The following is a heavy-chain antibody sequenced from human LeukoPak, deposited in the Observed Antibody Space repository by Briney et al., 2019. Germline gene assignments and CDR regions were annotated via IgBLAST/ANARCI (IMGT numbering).Heavy chain of an antibody. D-gene: IGHD3-10*01. CDR1: GFTFSSYS. CDR3: ARRALLWFGELKDYYYYMDV. V-gene: IGHV3-21*01. J-gene: IGHJ6*03. CDR2: ISSSSSYI. Sequence: GGSLRLSCAASGFTFSSYSMNWVRQAPGKGLEWVSSISSSSSYIYYADSVKGRFTISRDNAKNSLYLQMNSLRAEDTAVYYCARRALLWFGELKDYYYYMDVWGKGTTVTVSS.